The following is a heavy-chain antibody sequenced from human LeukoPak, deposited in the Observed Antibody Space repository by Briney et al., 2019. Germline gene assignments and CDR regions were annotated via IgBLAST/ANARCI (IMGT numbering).Heavy chain of an antibody. CDR1: EGTFSSYA. CDR3: ARAPSCSYSYYYMDV. CDR2: NIPIFGTA. Sequence: GASVKVSCKASEGTFSSYAISWVRQAPGQGLEWMGGNIPIFGTANYAQKFQGRVTITTDESTSTAYMELSSLRSEDTAVYYCARAPSCSYSYYYMDVWGKGTTVTVSS. J-gene: IGHJ6*03. V-gene: IGHV1-69*05.